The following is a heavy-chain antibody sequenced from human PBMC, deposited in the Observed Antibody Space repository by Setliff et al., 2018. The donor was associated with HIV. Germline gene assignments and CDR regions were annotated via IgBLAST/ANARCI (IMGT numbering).Heavy chain of an antibody. V-gene: IGHV4-38-2*01. Sequence: SETLSLTCAVSGYSISSGYYWGWIRQPPGKGLEWIGSIYHSGSTYYNPSLKSRVTISVDTSKNQFPLKLSSVTAADTAVYYCASVSRDDSSGYFPMLGAFDIWGQGTMVTVSS. D-gene: IGHD3-22*01. CDR2: IYHSGST. CDR1: GYSISSGYY. CDR3: ASVSRDDSSGYFPMLGAFDI. J-gene: IGHJ3*02.